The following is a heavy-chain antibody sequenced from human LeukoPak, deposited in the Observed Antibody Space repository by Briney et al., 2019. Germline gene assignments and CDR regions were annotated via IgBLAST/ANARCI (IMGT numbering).Heavy chain of an antibody. CDR1: GFTFSSYW. D-gene: IGHD5-18*01. J-gene: IGHJ4*02. V-gene: IGHV3-7*03. Sequence: PGGSLRLSCAASGFTFSSYWMNWARQAPGKGLEWVASINHNGNVNYYVDSVKGRFTISRDNAKNSLYLQMSNLRAEDTAVYFCAKLAPRSDWTWIQLWRGYYFDYWGQGTLVTVSS. CDR2: INHNGNVN. CDR3: AKLAPRSDWTWIQLWRGYYFDY.